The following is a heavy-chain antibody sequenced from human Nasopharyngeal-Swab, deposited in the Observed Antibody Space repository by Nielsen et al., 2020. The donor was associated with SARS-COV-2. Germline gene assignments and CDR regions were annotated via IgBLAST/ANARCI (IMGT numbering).Heavy chain of an antibody. CDR1: GFTFSSYA. D-gene: IGHD1/OR15-1a*01. V-gene: IGHV3-30-3*01. CDR2: ISYDGSNK. J-gene: IGHJ6*02. Sequence: GGSLRLSCAASGFTFSSYAMHWVRQAPGKGLEWVAVISYDGSNKYYADSVKGRFTISRDNSKNTLYLQMNSLRAEDTAVYYCARCRTGNYYYGMDVWGQGTTGTVSS. CDR3: ARCRTGNYYYGMDV.